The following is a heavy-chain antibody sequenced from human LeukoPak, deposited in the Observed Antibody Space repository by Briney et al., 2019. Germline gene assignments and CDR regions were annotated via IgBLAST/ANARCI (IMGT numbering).Heavy chain of an antibody. D-gene: IGHD3-10*01. Sequence: SETLSLTCTVSGGSISSSSYYWGWIRQPPGKGLEWIGSIYYSGSTYYNPSLKSRVTISVDTSKNQFSLKLSSVTAADTAVYYCARGGRGVIIPDFGYWGQGTLVTVSS. CDR1: GGSISSSSYY. CDR3: ARGGRGVIIPDFGY. V-gene: IGHV4-39*07. CDR2: IYYSGST. J-gene: IGHJ4*02.